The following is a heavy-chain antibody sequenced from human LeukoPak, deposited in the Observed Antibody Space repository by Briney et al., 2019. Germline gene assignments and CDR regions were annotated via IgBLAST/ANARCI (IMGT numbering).Heavy chain of an antibody. V-gene: IGHV4-39*01. Sequence: SETLSLTCTVSGGSISSSSYYWGWIRQPPGKRLEWIGSIYYSGSTYYNPSLKSRVTFSVDTSKNQFSLKLSSVTAADTAVYYCARLLSSDWYKGAFDIWGQGTMVTVSS. J-gene: IGHJ3*02. CDR3: ARLLSSDWYKGAFDI. CDR2: IYYSGST. CDR1: GGSISSSSYY. D-gene: IGHD6-19*01.